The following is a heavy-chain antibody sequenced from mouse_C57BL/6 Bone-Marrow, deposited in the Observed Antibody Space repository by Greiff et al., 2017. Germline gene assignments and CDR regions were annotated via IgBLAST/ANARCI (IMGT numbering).Heavy chain of an antibody. CDR2: IDPSDSYT. V-gene: IGHV1-69*01. J-gene: IGHJ4*01. Sequence: QVQLQQPGAELVMPGASVKLSCKASGYTFTSYWMHWVKQRPGQGLEWIGEIDPSDSYTNYNQKFKGKSTLTVDKSSSTVYMQLSSLTSEDSAVYYCARDDYTKGAMAYWGQGTSVTVSS. CDR3: ARDDYTKGAMAY. CDR1: GYTFTSYW. D-gene: IGHD2-12*01.